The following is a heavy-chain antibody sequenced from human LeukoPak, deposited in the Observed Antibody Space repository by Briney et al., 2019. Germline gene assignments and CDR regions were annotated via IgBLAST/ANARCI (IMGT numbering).Heavy chain of an antibody. J-gene: IGHJ4*02. Sequence: PSETLSLTCTVSGGSISSYYWSWIRQPAGKGLEWIGRIYTSGSTNYNPSLKSRVTISVDTSKNQFSLKLSSVTAADTAVYYCARLYCSSTSCSLGHFDYWGQGTLVTASS. CDR1: GGSISSYY. CDR2: IYTSGST. V-gene: IGHV4-4*07. D-gene: IGHD2-2*01. CDR3: ARLYCSSTSCSLGHFDY.